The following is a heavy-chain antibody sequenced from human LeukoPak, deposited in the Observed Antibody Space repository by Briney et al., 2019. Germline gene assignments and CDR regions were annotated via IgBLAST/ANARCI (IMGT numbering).Heavy chain of an antibody. CDR3: ARHMVRGVIDY. CDR1: GASISSYY. Sequence: SETLSLTCTVSGASISSYYWTWIRQPPGKGLEWIGYFYYSGSTNYNPSLKSRVTISVDTSKNQFSLKVSSVTAADTAVYYCARHMVRGVIDYWGQGTLVTVSS. V-gene: IGHV4-59*01. CDR2: FYYSGST. J-gene: IGHJ4*02. D-gene: IGHD3-10*01.